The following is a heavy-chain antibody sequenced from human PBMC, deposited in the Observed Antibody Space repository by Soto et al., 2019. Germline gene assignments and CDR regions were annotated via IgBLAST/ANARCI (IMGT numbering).Heavy chain of an antibody. CDR3: AKSPVDGLDY. Sequence: PGGSLRLSCAASGFTFSDYAMHWVRQAPGKGLEWVAVVSYNGSAKYHADSVKGRFTISRDNSKNTLYLQMNSLSAEDTAVYYCAKSPVDGLDYWGQGTLVTVYS. J-gene: IGHJ4*02. CDR2: VSYNGSAK. V-gene: IGHV3-30*18. CDR1: GFTFSDYA.